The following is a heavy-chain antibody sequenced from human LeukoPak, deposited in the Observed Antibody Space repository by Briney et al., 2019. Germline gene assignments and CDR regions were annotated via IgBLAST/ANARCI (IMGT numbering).Heavy chain of an antibody. CDR3: ARWRYFDY. D-gene: IGHD3-3*01. Sequence: GGSLRLSCVVSGFTFSTFTMNWVRQAPGKGLEWVSCISSSSSYIYYADSVKGRFTISRDNAKNSLYLQMNSLRAEDTAVYYCARWRYFDYWGQGTLVTVSS. CDR1: GFTFSTFT. V-gene: IGHV3-21*01. CDR2: ISSSSSYI. J-gene: IGHJ4*02.